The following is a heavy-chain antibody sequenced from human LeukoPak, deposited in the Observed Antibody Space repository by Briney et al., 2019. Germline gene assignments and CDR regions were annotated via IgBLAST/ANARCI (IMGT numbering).Heavy chain of an antibody. CDR3: ARDGAAPGLYFDL. D-gene: IGHD6-13*01. Sequence: GGSLRLSCAVSGFTFSSYWMNWVRQAPGMGLEWVASIRLDGGEKSYVDSVKGRFTISRDNTKNSLYLQMSSLRAEDTAVYYCARDGAAPGLYFDLWGQGTLVTASS. CDR2: IRLDGGEK. CDR1: GFTFSSYW. J-gene: IGHJ4*01. V-gene: IGHV3-7*01.